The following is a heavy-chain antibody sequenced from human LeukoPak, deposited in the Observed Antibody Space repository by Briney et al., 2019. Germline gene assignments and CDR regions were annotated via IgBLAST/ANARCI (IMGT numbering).Heavy chain of an antibody. CDR2: IYYSGST. D-gene: IGHD3-22*01. CDR1: GGSISSSSYY. Sequence: PSETLSLTCTVSGGSISSSSYYWGWSRQPPGKGLEWNGSIYYSGSTYYNPSLKSRVTISVDTSKNQFSLKLSSVTAADTPVYYCARRAKYYYDSSGYYYFDYWGQGTLVTVSS. CDR3: ARRAKYYYDSSGYYYFDY. V-gene: IGHV4-39*01. J-gene: IGHJ4*02.